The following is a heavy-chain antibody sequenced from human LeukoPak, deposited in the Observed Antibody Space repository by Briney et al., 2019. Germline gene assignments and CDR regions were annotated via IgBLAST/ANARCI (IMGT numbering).Heavy chain of an antibody. CDR3: ARHDGRSGGTMGALDS. CDR2: IYDSRTI. Sequence: WETLSLTCTVSGGSISSGSHHWGWFRQSPGKGLEWIGSIYDSRTIYYNPSLNSRVTISAVTSKNQFSLQLNSVTAADTAVYYCARHDGRSGGTMGALDSWGQGSLDTVSS. CDR1: GGSISSGSHH. V-gene: IGHV4-39*01. J-gene: IGHJ4*02. D-gene: IGHD4-23*01.